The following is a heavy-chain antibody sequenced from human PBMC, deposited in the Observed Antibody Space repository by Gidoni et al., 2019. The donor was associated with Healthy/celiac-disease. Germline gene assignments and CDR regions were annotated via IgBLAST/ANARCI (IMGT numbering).Heavy chain of an antibody. CDR2: ISGSDGST. J-gene: IGHJ6*02. D-gene: IGHD3-16*01. V-gene: IGHV3-23*01. CDR3: AKGGGAGGYYYYGMDV. CDR1: GFTFSSYA. Sequence: EVQLLESGGGLVQPGGSLRLSFAAPGFTFSSYAMSWVRQAPGKGLEWVSAISGSDGSTYYADSVKGRFTISRDNSKNTLYLQMNSLRAEDTAVYYCAKGGGAGGYYYYGMDVWGQGTTVTVSS.